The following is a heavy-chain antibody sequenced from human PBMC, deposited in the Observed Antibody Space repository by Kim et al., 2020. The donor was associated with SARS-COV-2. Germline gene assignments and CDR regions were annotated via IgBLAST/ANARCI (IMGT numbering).Heavy chain of an antibody. CDR1: SGFINSGYYF. CDR3: ATRGGRSFD. J-gene: IGHJ4*02. D-gene: IGHD3-9*01. Sequence: SETLSLTCTVSSGFINSGYYFWSWIRQPAGKGLEWIGRIYSNGATNYHPSLKSRVTISLDTSKNQFSPNLNSVTASDTAVYYCATRGGRSFDWGQGTLVTVSS. CDR2: IYSNGAT. V-gene: IGHV4-61*02.